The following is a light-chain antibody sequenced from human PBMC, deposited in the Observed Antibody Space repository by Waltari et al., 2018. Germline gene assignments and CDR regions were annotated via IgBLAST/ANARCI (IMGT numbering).Light chain of an antibody. Sequence: EVVLTQSPGTLSLSPGERATLSCRARQSISKYLVWYQQRPGQAPRLLIYAASTRATGIPDRFSGSGFGTDFSLTISRLEPEDFAVYYCQNHERLPATFGQGTRVEIK. CDR1: QSISKY. V-gene: IGKV3-20*01. J-gene: IGKJ1*01. CDR2: AAS. CDR3: QNHERLPAT.